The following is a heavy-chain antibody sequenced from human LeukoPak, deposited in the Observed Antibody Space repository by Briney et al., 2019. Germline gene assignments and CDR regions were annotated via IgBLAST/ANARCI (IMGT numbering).Heavy chain of an antibody. CDR3: ARAPSEIGGYYPEYFRH. J-gene: IGHJ1*01. D-gene: IGHD3-22*01. CDR2: LKSDGST. V-gene: IGHV3-74*01. Sequence: PGGSLRLSCAATGFTFSTYWMHWVRQAPGKGLVWVSRLKSDGSTNYADSVKGRFTISRDNANNTLSLQMNSLRPEDTGVYDCARAPSEIGGYYPEYFRHWGQGTLVTVSS. CDR1: GFTFSTYW.